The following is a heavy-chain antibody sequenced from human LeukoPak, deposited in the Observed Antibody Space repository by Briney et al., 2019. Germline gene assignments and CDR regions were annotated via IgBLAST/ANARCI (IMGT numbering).Heavy chain of an antibody. V-gene: IGHV3-64*01. CDR2: ISSNGGST. J-gene: IGHJ5*02. CDR3: AKGENRDSSGYYES. Sequence: PGGSLRLSCAVSGFTFSSYAMHWVRQAPGKGLEYVSAISSNGGSTYYANSVKGRFTISRDNSKNTLYLQMGSLRAEDMAVYYCAKGENRDSSGYYESWGQGTLVTVSS. D-gene: IGHD3-22*01. CDR1: GFTFSSYA.